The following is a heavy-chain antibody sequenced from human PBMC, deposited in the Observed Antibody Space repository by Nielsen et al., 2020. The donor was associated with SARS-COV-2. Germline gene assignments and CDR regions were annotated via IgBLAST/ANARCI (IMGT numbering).Heavy chain of an antibody. V-gene: IGHV1-46*01. Sequence: ASVKVSCKASGYTFTSYYMHWVRQAPGQGLEWMGIINPSGGSTSYAQKFQGRVTMTRDTSTCTVYMELSSLRPADTAEYYCARDRDGVGHDAAIWLQRLGYYFYGMDVRGQGTTVTVSS. CDR2: INPSGGST. CDR1: GYTFTSYY. CDR3: ARDRDGVGHDAAIWLQRLGYYFYGMDV. J-gene: IGHJ6*02. D-gene: IGHD5-24*01.